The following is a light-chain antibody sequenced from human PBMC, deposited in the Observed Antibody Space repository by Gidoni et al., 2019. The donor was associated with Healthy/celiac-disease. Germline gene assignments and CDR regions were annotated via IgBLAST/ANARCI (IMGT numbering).Light chain of an antibody. CDR1: QGISSY. CDR2: AAS. CDR3: QQYSSYPWT. V-gene: IGKV1-8*01. Sequence: AIRMTQSPSSFAASAGDRVTITCRASQGISSYLAWYQQEPGKAPKLLIYAASTLQSGVPSRFSGSGSGTDFTLTISCLQSEDFATYYWQQYSSYPWTFSQXTRVEIK. J-gene: IGKJ1*01.